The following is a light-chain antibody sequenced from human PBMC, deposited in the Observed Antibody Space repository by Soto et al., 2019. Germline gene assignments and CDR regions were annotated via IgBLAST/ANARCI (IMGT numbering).Light chain of an antibody. J-gene: IGKJ4*01. CDR2: GAS. CDR3: QQYSTWTPIP. Sequence: EIVMTQSPATLSVSPGERATLSCRASESVLSNLAWYQQKPGQAPRLLIHGASTRATDIPARFSGSGSGTEFTLTISSLQSEDFAVYYCQQYSTWTPIPFGGGTTVEI. CDR1: ESVLSN. V-gene: IGKV3-15*01.